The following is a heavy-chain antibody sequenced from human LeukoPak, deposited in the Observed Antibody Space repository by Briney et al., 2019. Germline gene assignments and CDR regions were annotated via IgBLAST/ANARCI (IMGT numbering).Heavy chain of an antibody. CDR3: ARDPDYGGNWFPLTKKYYYYYMDV. Sequence: GGSLRLSCAASGFTFSDTWMHWVRQAPGEGLVWVSRIRSDGSDTRYAESVKGRFTISRDNAKNTLYLQMNSLRAEDTAVYYCARDPDYGGNWFPLTKKYYYYYMDVWGKGTTVTVSS. CDR1: GFTFSDTW. J-gene: IGHJ6*03. D-gene: IGHD4-23*01. V-gene: IGHV3-74*01. CDR2: IRSDGSDT.